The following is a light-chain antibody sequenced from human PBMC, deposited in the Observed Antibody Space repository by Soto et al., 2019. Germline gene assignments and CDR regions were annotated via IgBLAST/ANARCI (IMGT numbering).Light chain of an antibody. V-gene: IGKV1-39*01. CDR3: QQSSTTPIT. CDR2: AAS. CDR1: QSISSY. J-gene: IGKJ5*01. Sequence: DIQMTQSPSSLSASVGDRVTITCRASQSISSYLNWYQQKPGKAPKLLIYAASSLQSGVPSRFSGSGSGTDFTLTICSLEPEDFGAYYCQQSSTTPITFGQGTRLEIK.